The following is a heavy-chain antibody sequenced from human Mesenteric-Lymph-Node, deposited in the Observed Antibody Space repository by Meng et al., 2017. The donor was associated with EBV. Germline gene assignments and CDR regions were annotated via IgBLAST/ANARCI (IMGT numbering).Heavy chain of an antibody. Sequence: QMQLQESGPGMLSPSGPLSLICAASGGSISTTNWVSWVRQSPGKGLEWIGEIYHRGNNNYNPSLMSRAAISADTSKNQFSLKLNSVTAADTAVYYCARAGGLTGFPHGAFDLWSPGTLVTVSS. CDR1: GGSISTTNW. D-gene: IGHD3-9*01. J-gene: IGHJ4*02. CDR2: IYHRGNN. CDR3: ARAGGLTGFPHGAFDL. V-gene: IGHV4-4*02.